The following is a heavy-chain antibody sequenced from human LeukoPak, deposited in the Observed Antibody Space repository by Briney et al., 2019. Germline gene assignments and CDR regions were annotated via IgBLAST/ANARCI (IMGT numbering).Heavy chain of an antibody. CDR1: GFTFSSYW. V-gene: IGHV3-74*03. CDR2: INSDGTST. CDR3: ARTNDDYAAFDY. Sequence: GGSLRLSCAASGFTFSSYWMHWVRQAPGKGLAWVSRINSDGTSTTYADSVKGRVTISRDNAKSTLYLQMNSLRAEDTAVYYCARTNDDYAAFDYWGRGTLVTVSS. D-gene: IGHD4-17*01. J-gene: IGHJ4*02.